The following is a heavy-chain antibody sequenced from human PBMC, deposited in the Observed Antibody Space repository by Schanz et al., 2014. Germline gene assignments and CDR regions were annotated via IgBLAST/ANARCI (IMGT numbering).Heavy chain of an antibody. Sequence: QVQLVQSGAEVKKPGASVKVSCKASGYTFTSYGINWVRQAPGQGLEWMGWISAYNGNTNYAQKLQGRVTMTTDTSPSTAYMELRSLRSDDTAVYYCARGGYSSGWYDRDIAHFDYWGQGTRVTVPS. CDR3: ARGGYSSGWYDRDIAHFDY. V-gene: IGHV1-18*01. J-gene: IGHJ4*02. D-gene: IGHD6-19*01. CDR2: ISAYNGNT. CDR1: GYTFTSYG.